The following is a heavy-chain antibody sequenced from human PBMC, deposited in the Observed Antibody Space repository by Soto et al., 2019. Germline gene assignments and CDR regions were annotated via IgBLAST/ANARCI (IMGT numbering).Heavy chain of an antibody. CDR3: TRDILLWFGVDAFDI. CDR2: INSDGSST. Sequence: GSLRICCAACGFTVRSYWMHWVRQGPGKGLVWVSRINSDGSSTSYADSVKGRFTISRDNAKNTLYLQMNSLRAEDTAVYYCTRDILLWFGVDAFDIWGQGTMVTVSS. J-gene: IGHJ3*02. V-gene: IGHV3-74*01. CDR1: GFTVRSYW. D-gene: IGHD3-10*01.